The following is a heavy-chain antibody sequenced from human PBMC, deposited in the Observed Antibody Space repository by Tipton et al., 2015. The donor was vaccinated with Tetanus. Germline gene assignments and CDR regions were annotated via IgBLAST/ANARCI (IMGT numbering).Heavy chain of an antibody. V-gene: IGHV4-59*01. CDR1: GGSISSYY. CDR3: AGGLLYCSGGSCYFDY. J-gene: IGHJ4*02. CDR2: IYYSGST. Sequence: TLSLTCTVSGGSISSYYWSWIRQPPGKGLEWIGYIYYSGSTNYNPSLKSRVTISVDTSKNQFSLKLSSVTAADAAVYYCAGGLLYCSGGSCYFDYWGQGTLVTVSS. D-gene: IGHD2-15*01.